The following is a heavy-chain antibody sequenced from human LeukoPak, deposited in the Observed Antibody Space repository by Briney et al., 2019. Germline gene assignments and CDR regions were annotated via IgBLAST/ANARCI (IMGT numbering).Heavy chain of an antibody. CDR1: GFTFSGYW. D-gene: IGHD3-3*01. V-gene: IGHV3-74*01. CDR3: AAGGGWDPSFGVVTHIDA. CDR2: IDNDGHGI. Sequence: GGSLRLSCVTSGFTFSGYWMHWIRQGPEKGLELVSRIDNDGHGIIYADSVKGRFTTSRDNVKNTLYLQMNSLRVEDTAVYYCAAGGGWDPSFGVVTHIDAWGKGTTVVVS. J-gene: IGHJ6*03.